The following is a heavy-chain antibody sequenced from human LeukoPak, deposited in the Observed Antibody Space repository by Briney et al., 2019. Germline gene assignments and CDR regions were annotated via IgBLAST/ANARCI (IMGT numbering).Heavy chain of an antibody. CDR3: AKVNPYYYDSSGTYFDY. CDR2: ISSNSTTI. Sequence: GGSLRLSCAASGFTFNRHGINWVRQAPGKRLEWISYISSNSTTIFYADSVKGRFIISRDNAKNSLYLQMNSLRAEDTALYYCAKVNPYYYDSSGTYFDYWGQGTLVTVSS. V-gene: IGHV3-48*04. J-gene: IGHJ4*02. D-gene: IGHD3-22*01. CDR1: GFTFNRHG.